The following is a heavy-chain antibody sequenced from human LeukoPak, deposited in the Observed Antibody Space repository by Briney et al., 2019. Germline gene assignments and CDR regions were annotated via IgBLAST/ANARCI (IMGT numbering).Heavy chain of an antibody. CDR3: ARGGYDYVGDY. Sequence: SVKVSCKASGGTFSSYAISWVRQAPGQGLEWMGRILPIFGTANYAQKLQGRVTITADKSTSTAYMELSSLRSEDTAVYYCARGGYDYVGDYWGQGTLVTVSS. J-gene: IGHJ4*02. CDR1: GGTFSSYA. V-gene: IGHV1-69*06. D-gene: IGHD3-16*01. CDR2: ILPIFGTA.